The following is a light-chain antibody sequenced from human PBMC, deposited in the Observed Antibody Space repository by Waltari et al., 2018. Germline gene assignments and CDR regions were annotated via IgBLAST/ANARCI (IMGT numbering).Light chain of an antibody. CDR2: DAA. CDR3: QQGSIWPLT. CDR1: GSIATH. J-gene: IGKJ4*01. Sequence: EIVLTQSPATLSLSPGDRATLSCRASGSIATHLAWFRQKPGQPPRLLIDDAATRATGIPARFSGSGFGTDFTLTISSLDPEDFAVYYCQQGSIWPLTFGGGTKVEIK. V-gene: IGKV3-11*01.